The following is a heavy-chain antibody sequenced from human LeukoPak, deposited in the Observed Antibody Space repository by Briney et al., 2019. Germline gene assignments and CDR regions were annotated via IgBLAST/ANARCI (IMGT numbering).Heavy chain of an antibody. CDR1: GDSISSYY. CDR3: ARGAGVLWFRELLSFDY. V-gene: IGHV4-59*01. CDR2: IYYSGST. J-gene: IGHJ4*02. Sequence: SETLSLTCTVSGDSISSYYWSWIRQPPGKGLEWIGYIYYSGSTNYNPSLKSRVTISVDTSKNQFSLKLSSVTAADTAVYYCARGAGVLWFRELLSFDYWGQGTLVTVSS. D-gene: IGHD3-10*01.